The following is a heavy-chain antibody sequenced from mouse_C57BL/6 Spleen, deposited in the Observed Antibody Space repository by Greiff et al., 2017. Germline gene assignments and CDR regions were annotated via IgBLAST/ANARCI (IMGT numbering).Heavy chain of an antibody. CDR1: GYTFTSYW. V-gene: IGHV1-72*01. Sequence: QVQLQQPGAELVKPGASVKLSCKASGYTFTSYWMHWVKQRPGRGLEWIGRIDPNSGGTKYNEKFKSKATLTVDKPSSTAYVQLSSLTSEDSAVYYCARGTHDYDYDDAWFAYRGQGTLVTVSA. D-gene: IGHD2-4*01. J-gene: IGHJ3*01. CDR3: ARGTHDYDYDDAWFAY. CDR2: IDPNSGGT.